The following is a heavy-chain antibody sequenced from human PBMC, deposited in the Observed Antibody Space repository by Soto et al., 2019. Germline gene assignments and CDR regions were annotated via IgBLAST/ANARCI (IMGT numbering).Heavy chain of an antibody. CDR2: IYSNGDT. CDR1: SDSMNSGGYY. J-gene: IGHJ6*02. Sequence: SETLSLTCSVSSDSMNSGGYYWSWIRQHPGKGLEWIGYIYSNGDTYYNPSLKSRVTISVDTSKNQFSLNPTSVTAADTAVYYCARRGGSSSRYYYYAMDVWGQGTTVTVSS. CDR3: ARRGGSSSRYYYYAMDV. D-gene: IGHD6-6*01. V-gene: IGHV4-31*03.